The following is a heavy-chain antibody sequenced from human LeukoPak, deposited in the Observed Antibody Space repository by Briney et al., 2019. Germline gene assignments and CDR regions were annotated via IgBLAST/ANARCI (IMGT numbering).Heavy chain of an antibody. CDR3: ARGRYSSSINSMDV. V-gene: IGHV1-69*13. Sequence: GASVKVSCKASGGTFSSYAISWVRQAPGQGLEWMGGIIPIFGTANYAQKFQGRVTITADGSTSTAYMELSSLRSEDTAVYYCARGRYSSSINSMDVWGQGTTVTVSS. CDR1: GGTFSSYA. D-gene: IGHD6-6*01. CDR2: IIPIFGTA. J-gene: IGHJ6*02.